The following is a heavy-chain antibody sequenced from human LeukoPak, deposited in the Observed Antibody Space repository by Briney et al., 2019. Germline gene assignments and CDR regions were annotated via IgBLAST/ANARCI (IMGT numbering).Heavy chain of an antibody. CDR2: ISGSGGRT. V-gene: IGHV3-23*01. CDR3: AKESSGSSWFDY. Sequence: PGGSLRLSCAASGFTFSSYAMSWVRQAPGKGLDWVSTISGSGGRTYYADSVKGRFTISRDNSKNTLYLQMNSLRAEDTAVYYCAKESSGSSWFDYWGQGTLVTVSS. J-gene: IGHJ4*02. CDR1: GFTFSSYA. D-gene: IGHD6-13*01.